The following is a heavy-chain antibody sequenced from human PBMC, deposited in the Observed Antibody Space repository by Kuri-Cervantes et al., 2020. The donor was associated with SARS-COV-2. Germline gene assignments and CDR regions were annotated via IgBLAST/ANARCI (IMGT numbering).Heavy chain of an antibody. V-gene: IGHV3-21*01. CDR3: ASFGGGDYDFWSGYYPSN. J-gene: IGHJ4*02. D-gene: IGHD3-3*01. Sequence: GESLKISCAASGFTFSSYAMSWVRRAPGKGLEWVSSISSSSSYIYYADSVQGRFTISRDNAKNSLYLQMNSLRAEDTAVYYCASFGGGDYDFWSGYYPSNWGQGTLVTVSS. CDR1: GFTFSSYA. CDR2: ISSSSSYI.